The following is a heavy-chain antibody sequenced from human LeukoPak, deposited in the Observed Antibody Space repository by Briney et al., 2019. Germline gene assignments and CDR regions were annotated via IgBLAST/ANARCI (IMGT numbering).Heavy chain of an antibody. D-gene: IGHD3-22*01. Sequence: GSPRPFCSTSGFTVSSNYKRWVRQAPGKGLEGVSGIYSGGNTYYADSVQGRFTMSRENPENTLYLQMNSLRAEDTAVYYCARAHDRGYYYGFDYWGQGTLVTVSS. V-gene: IGHV3-66*01. J-gene: IGHJ4*02. CDR2: IYSGGNT. CDR1: GFTVSSNY. CDR3: ARAHDRGYYYGFDY.